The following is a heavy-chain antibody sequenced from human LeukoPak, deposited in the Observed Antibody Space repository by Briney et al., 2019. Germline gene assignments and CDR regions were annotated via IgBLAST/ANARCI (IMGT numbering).Heavy chain of an antibody. V-gene: IGHV4-4*02. Sequence: PSGTLSLTCDVSGGSISATNWWTWIRQPPGGGLEWIGEVHLSGRTHYSPSLESRVTMSADMSENHISLQLTSVTAADTAVYYCAREGGPYRPLDYSGQGTLVTVS. CDR3: AREGGPYRPLDY. CDR2: VHLSGRT. J-gene: IGHJ4*02. CDR1: GGSISATNW. D-gene: IGHD3-16*01.